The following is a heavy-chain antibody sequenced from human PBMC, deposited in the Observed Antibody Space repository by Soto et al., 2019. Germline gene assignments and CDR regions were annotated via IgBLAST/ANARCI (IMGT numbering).Heavy chain of an antibody. CDR3: ASWYYYDSSGYRRGMDV. CDR2: INHSGST. CDR1: GGSFSGYY. J-gene: IGHJ6*02. Sequence: SETMSLTCAVYGGSFSGYYWSWIRQPPGKGLEWIGEINHSGSTNYNPSLKSRVTISVDTSKNQFSLKLSSVTAADTAVYYCASWYYYDSSGYRRGMDVWGQGTTVTVSS. D-gene: IGHD3-22*01. V-gene: IGHV4-34*01.